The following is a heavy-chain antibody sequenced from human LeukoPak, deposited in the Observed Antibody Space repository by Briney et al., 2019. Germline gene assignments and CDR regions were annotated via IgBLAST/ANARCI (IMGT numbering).Heavy chain of an antibody. CDR3: ARSYSSSWYEGDY. CDR1: GFTFSSYS. V-gene: IGHV3-21*01. J-gene: IGHJ4*02. D-gene: IGHD6-13*01. Sequence: PGGSLRLSCAASGFTFSSYSMTWVRQAPGKGLEWVSSISSSSSYIYYADSVKGRFTISRDNAKNSLYLQMNSLRAEDTAVYYCARSYSSSWYEGDYWGQGTLVTVSS. CDR2: ISSSSSYI.